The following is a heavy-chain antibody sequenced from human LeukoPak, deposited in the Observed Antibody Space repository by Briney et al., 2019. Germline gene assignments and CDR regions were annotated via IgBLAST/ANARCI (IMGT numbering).Heavy chain of an antibody. J-gene: IGHJ4*02. V-gene: IGHV3-15*01. CDR2: IKREVDGGTT. CDR3: AAGEGFTDFDS. CDR1: GFXFSNAW. Sequence: GGSLRLSCAASGFXFSNAWMXWXXXAPGXXXXXVXXIKREVDGGTTIXSPPVKGRFTISRDDSKNTVFLQMSSLKTEDTAVYYCAAGEGFTDFDSWGQGTLVTVSS. D-gene: IGHD3-16*01.